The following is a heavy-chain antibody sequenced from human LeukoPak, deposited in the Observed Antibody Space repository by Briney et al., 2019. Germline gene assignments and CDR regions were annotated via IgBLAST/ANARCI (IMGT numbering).Heavy chain of an antibody. CDR1: GFTFSSYS. D-gene: IGHD2-2*01. V-gene: IGHV3-21*01. Sequence: GGSLRLSCAASGFTFSSYSMNWVRQAPGKGLEWVSSISSSSYIYYADSVKGRFTISRDNAKNSLYLQMNSLRAEDTAVYYCARDGCSSTSCSDAFDIWGQGTMVTVSS. J-gene: IGHJ3*02. CDR2: ISSSSYI. CDR3: ARDGCSSTSCSDAFDI.